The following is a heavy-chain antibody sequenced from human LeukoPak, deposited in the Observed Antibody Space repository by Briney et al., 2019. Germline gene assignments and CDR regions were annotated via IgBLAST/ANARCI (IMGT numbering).Heavy chain of an antibody. CDR2: INAGNGNT. Sequence: ASVKVSCKASGYTFTSYAMHWVRQAPGQRLEWMGWINAGNGNTKYSQKFQGRVTITRDTSASTAYMELSSLRSEDTAVYYRARDRPYCSGGSCYGMDVWGKGTTVTVSS. CDR3: ARDRPYCSGGSCYGMDV. D-gene: IGHD2-15*01. V-gene: IGHV1-3*01. CDR1: GYTFTSYA. J-gene: IGHJ6*04.